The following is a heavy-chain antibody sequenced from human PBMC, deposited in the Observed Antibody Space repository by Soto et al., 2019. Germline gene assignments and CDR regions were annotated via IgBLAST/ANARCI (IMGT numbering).Heavy chain of an antibody. D-gene: IGHD3-3*01. V-gene: IGHV3-23*01. CDR3: AKPPITIFGVVTIPR. CDR1: RFTFSSYG. Sequence: DVQLLESGGGLVQPGGSLRLSCAASRFTFSSYGMSWVRQAPGKGLEWVSAISGSGDTTYYADSVKGRFTISRDNSKNTLYLQMNCLRAEDSAVYYCAKPPITIFGVVTIPRWGQGTLVTVSS. J-gene: IGHJ4*02. CDR2: ISGSGDTT.